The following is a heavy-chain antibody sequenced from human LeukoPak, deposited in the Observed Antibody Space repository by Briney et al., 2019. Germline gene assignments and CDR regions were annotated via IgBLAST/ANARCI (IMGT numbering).Heavy chain of an antibody. Sequence: GGSLRLSCAASGFTFSDYYMSWIRQAPGKGLEWVSYISSSGSTIYYADSVKGRFTISRDNAKNSLYLQMNSLRAEDTAVYYCGRVDSSGSYLHYYYYYYMDVWGKGTTVTVSS. V-gene: IGHV3-11*01. J-gene: IGHJ6*03. CDR3: GRVDSSGSYLHYYYYYYMDV. CDR1: GFTFSDYY. CDR2: ISSSGSTI. D-gene: IGHD3-22*01.